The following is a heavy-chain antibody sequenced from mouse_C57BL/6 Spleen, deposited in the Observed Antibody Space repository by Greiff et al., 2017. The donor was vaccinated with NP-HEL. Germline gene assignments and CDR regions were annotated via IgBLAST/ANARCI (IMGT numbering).Heavy chain of an antibody. Sequence: VQLKESGPELVKPGASVKISCKASGYSFTGYYMNWVKQSPEKSLEWIGEINPSTGGTTYNQKFKAKATLTVDKSSSTAYMQLKSLTSEDSAVYYCARRDAVFDYWGQGTTLTVSS. CDR1: GYSFTGYY. V-gene: IGHV1-42*01. CDR3: ARRDAVFDY. CDR2: INPSTGGT. J-gene: IGHJ2*01.